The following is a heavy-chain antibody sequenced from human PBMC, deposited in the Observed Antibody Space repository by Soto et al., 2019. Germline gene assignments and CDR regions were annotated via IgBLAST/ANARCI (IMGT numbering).Heavy chain of an antibody. Sequence: QLQLQESGPGLVKPSETLSLTCTVSGGSISSSSYYWGWIRQPPGKGLEWIGSIYYSGSTYYNPSLKSRATISVDTSKNQFYLKLSSVTAADTAVYYCARRGITMVRGVIGWFDPWGQGTLVTVSS. CDR1: GGSISSSSYY. V-gene: IGHV4-39*01. D-gene: IGHD3-10*01. J-gene: IGHJ5*02. CDR2: IYYSGST. CDR3: ARRGITMVRGVIGWFDP.